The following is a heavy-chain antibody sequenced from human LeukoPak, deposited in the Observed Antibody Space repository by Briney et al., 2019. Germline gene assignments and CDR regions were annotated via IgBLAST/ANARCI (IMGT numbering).Heavy chain of an antibody. V-gene: IGHV7-4-1*02. D-gene: IGHD2-8*01. J-gene: IGHJ4*02. Sequence: ASVKVSCKASGYTFTSYAMNWVRQAPGQGPEWMGWINTNTENPAYAQGFTGRFVFSLDISVSTAYLQINSLKAEDTAVYYCARMGYCTRATCGGAFDFWGQETLVTVSS. CDR1: GYTFTSYA. CDR2: INTNTENP. CDR3: ARMGYCTRATCGGAFDF.